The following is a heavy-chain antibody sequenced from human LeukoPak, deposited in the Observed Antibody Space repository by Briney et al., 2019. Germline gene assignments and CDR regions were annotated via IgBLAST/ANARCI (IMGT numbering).Heavy chain of an antibody. CDR2: ISYDGSNK. Sequence: PGGSLRLSCAASGFTFSSYGMHWVRQAPGKGLEWVAVISYDGSNKYYADSVKGRFTISRDNSKNTLYPQMNSLRAEDTAVYYCAKARSSWSSPFDYWGQGTLVTVSS. CDR1: GFTFSSYG. J-gene: IGHJ4*02. V-gene: IGHV3-30*18. D-gene: IGHD6-13*01. CDR3: AKARSSWSSPFDY.